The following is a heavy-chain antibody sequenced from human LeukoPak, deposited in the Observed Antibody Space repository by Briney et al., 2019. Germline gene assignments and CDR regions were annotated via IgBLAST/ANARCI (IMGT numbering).Heavy chain of an antibody. CDR3: ARDWLRSHFDY. J-gene: IGHJ4*02. Sequence: GGSLRLSCAASGFTFSSYGMHWVRQAPGKGLEWVAVIWYDGSNKYYADSVKGRFTISGDNSKNTLYLQMNSLRAEDTAVYYCARDWLRSHFDYWGQGTLVTVSS. V-gene: IGHV3-33*01. D-gene: IGHD5-12*01. CDR2: IWYDGSNK. CDR1: GFTFSSYG.